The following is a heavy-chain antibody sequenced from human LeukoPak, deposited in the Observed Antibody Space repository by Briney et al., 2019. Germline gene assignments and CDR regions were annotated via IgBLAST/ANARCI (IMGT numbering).Heavy chain of an antibody. CDR1: GGSISSSNW. V-gene: IGHV4-4*02. J-gene: IGHJ3*02. CDR2: ISHSGFT. Sequence: PSETLSLTCAVSGGSISSSNWWSWVRQPPGKGLDWIGEISHSGFTNYNPSLKSRVTISVDKSKTQFSLKLTSVTAADTAVYYRARVALIAAAGNTFDIWGQGTMVTVSS. CDR3: ARVALIAAAGNTFDI. D-gene: IGHD6-13*01.